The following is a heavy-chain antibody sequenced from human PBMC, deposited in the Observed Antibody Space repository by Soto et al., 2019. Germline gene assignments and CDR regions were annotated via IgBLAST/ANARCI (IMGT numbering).Heavy chain of an antibody. D-gene: IGHD3-3*01. V-gene: IGHV1-2*04. CDR2: INPNSGGT. CDR3: ARGFPNYDFQTPYYFDY. CDR1: GYTFTGYY. J-gene: IGHJ4*02. Sequence: ASVKVSCKASGYTFTGYYMHWVRQAPGQGLEWMGWINPNSGGTNYAQKFQGWVTMTRDTSISTAYMELSRLRSDDTAVYYCARGFPNYDFQTPYYFDYWGQGTLVTVSS.